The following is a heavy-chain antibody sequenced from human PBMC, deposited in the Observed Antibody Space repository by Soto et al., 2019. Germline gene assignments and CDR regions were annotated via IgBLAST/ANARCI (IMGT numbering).Heavy chain of an antibody. Sequence: PSQTLSLTCAISGDSVSSNSAAWNWIRQSPSRGLEWLGRTYYRSKWYNDYAVSVKSRITINPDTSKNQFSLQLNSVTPEDTAVYYCAREAHTVTPNQIVYYGMDVWGQGTTVTVSS. J-gene: IGHJ6*02. CDR2: TYYRSKWYN. CDR3: AREAHTVTPNQIVYYGMDV. D-gene: IGHD4-17*01. CDR1: GDSVSSNSAA. V-gene: IGHV6-1*01.